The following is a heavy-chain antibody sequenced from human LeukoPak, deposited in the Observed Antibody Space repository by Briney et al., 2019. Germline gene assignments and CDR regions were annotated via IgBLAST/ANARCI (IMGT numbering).Heavy chain of an antibody. CDR2: IYYSGST. CDR3: ARQSRYSSSWVDY. D-gene: IGHD6-13*01. Sequence: TSSETLSLTCTVSGGSISSYYWSWIRQPSGKGLEWIGYIYYSGSTNYNPSLKSRVTISVDTSKNQFSLKLSSVTAADTAVYYCARQSRYSSSWVDYWGQGTLVTVSS. V-gene: IGHV4-59*01. CDR1: GGSISSYY. J-gene: IGHJ4*02.